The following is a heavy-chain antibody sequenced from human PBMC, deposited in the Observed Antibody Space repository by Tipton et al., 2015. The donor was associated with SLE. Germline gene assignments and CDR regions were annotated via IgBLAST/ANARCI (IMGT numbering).Heavy chain of an antibody. CDR2: ISSSGTSI. CDR3: ARGRTGTTLRSAFDM. D-gene: IGHD1-7*01. Sequence: SLRLSCAASGFTFSSYAMSWVRQAPGKGLEWVSYISSSGTSIHYADSVKGRFTISRDNANNSLCVQMNSLKVEDTAVYYCARGRTGTTLRSAFDMWGQGTMVTVSS. CDR1: GFTFSSYA. V-gene: IGHV3-48*03. J-gene: IGHJ3*02.